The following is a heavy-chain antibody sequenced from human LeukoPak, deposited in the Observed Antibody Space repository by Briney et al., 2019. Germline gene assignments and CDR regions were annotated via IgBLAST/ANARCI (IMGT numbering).Heavy chain of an antibody. CDR1: GFTFSDYF. J-gene: IGHJ5*02. CDR2: IGPRSDNI. V-gene: IGHV3-11*04. CDR3: ARDRKGSGWYNWLDP. Sequence: TGGSLRLSCAASGFTFSDYFMSWIRQAPEKGLEWVSYIGPRSDNINYADSVKGRFTVSRDNAKNSVYLQMNSLRVEDTSVYYCARDRKGSGWYNWLDPWGQGTLVTVAS. D-gene: IGHD6-19*01.